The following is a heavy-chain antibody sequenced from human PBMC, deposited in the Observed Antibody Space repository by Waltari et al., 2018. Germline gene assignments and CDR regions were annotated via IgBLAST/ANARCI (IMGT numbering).Heavy chain of an antibody. CDR3: ARGRDVFANFDYNWFDP. D-gene: IGHD3-3*01. Sequence: QVQLVQTGAEVLRPGAAVKVSCQASGYACTNYEINWVRQAAGQGLEWMGWVNPNSGTTAYAQKFQGRISLTWDTFTRTAYMELSNLRSDDTAVFYCARGRDVFANFDYNWFDPWGQGTLVTVSS. J-gene: IGHJ5*02. CDR1: GYACTNYE. CDR2: VNPNSGTT. V-gene: IGHV1-8*02.